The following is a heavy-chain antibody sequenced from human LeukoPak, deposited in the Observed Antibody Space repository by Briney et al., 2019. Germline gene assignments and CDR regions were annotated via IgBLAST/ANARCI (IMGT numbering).Heavy chain of an antibody. V-gene: IGHV1-2*02. J-gene: IGHJ4*02. Sequence: ASVKVSCKASGYTFTGYYIHWVRQAPGQGLEWMGWTNPNSGGTKYAQKFQGRVTMTRDTSISTAYMELSRLRSDDTAVYYCARDKYFDYGDNAYFDYWGQGTLVTVSS. D-gene: IGHD4-17*01. CDR2: TNPNSGGT. CDR1: GYTFTGYY. CDR3: ARDKYFDYGDNAYFDY.